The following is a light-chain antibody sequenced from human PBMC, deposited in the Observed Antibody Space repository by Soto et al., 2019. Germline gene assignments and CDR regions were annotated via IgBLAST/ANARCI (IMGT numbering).Light chain of an antibody. J-gene: IGLJ1*01. Sequence: QSALTQPASVSGSPGQSITISCTGTSSDVGGYNYVSWYQQHPGKAPKLMIYEVSDRPSGVSNRFSGSKSGNTASLTISGLQAEDEADYYCSSYTITSTYAFGTGTKVTVL. CDR2: EVS. V-gene: IGLV2-14*01. CDR3: SSYTITSTYA. CDR1: SSDVGGYNY.